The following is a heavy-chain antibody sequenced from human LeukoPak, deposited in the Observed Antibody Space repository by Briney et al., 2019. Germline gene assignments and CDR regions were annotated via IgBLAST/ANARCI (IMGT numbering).Heavy chain of an antibody. CDR1: GYILTSYA. D-gene: IGHD3-22*01. Sequence: ASVKVSCKASGYILTSYALHWVRQAPGQRLEWMGWIDAGNDNTKYSQKFQGRVTMTRDTSTSTVYMELSSLRSEDTAVYYCARGRGIGYYDSSGYYPPHYYYYYGMDVWGQGTTVTVSS. J-gene: IGHJ6*02. V-gene: IGHV1-3*01. CDR3: ARGRGIGYYDSSGYYPPHYYYYYGMDV. CDR2: IDAGNDNT.